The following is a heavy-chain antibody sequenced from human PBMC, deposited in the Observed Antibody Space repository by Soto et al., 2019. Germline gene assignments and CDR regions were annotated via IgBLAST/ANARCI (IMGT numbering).Heavy chain of an antibody. J-gene: IGHJ6*02. Sequence: SETLSLTCAVYGGSFSGYYWSWIRQPPGKGLEWIGEINHSGSTNYNPSLKSRVTISVDTSKNQFSLKLSSVTAADTAVYYCARGMYSSSWYAYYYGMDVWGQGTTVTVSS. V-gene: IGHV4-34*01. CDR1: GGSFSGYY. D-gene: IGHD6-13*01. CDR3: ARGMYSSSWYAYYYGMDV. CDR2: INHSGST.